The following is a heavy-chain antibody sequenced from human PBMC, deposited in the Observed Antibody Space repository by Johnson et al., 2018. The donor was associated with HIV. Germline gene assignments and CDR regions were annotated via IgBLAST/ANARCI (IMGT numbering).Heavy chain of an antibody. CDR2: IWYDGSNK. D-gene: IGHD2-21*02. Sequence: QVQVLESGGGVVQPGRSLRLSCAASGFTFSSYGMHWVRQAPGKGLEWVAVIWYDGSNKYYADSVKGRFTISRDNSKNTLYLQMNSLRAEDTAVYYCAKDWDVVVTADDAFDIWGQGTMVTVSS. CDR1: GFTFSSYG. J-gene: IGHJ3*02. CDR3: AKDWDVVVTADDAFDI. V-gene: IGHV3-33*06.